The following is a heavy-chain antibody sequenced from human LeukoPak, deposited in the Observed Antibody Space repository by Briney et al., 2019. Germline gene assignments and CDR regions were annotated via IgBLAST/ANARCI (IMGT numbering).Heavy chain of an antibody. V-gene: IGHV4-59*01. Sequence: SETLSLTCTVSGGSISSYYWSWIRQPPGKGLEWIGYIYYSGSTNYNPSLKSRVTISVDTSKNQFSLKLNSLTAADTAMCYCARVGGTNYYYYGMDVWGQGTTVTVSS. CDR1: GGSISSYY. CDR3: ARVGGTNYYYYGMDV. J-gene: IGHJ6*02. CDR2: IYYSGST.